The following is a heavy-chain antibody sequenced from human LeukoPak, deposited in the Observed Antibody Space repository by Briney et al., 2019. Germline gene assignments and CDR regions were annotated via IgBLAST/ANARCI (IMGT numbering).Heavy chain of an antibody. Sequence: PGGSLRLSCAASGFTFSTYGMHWVRQAPGKGLEWVAVISYDGSNKYYADSVKGRFTISRDNSKNTLYLQMNSLRGEDTAVYYCAKEIAVAGTRGFDYWGQGTLVTVSS. V-gene: IGHV3-30*18. CDR2: ISYDGSNK. D-gene: IGHD6-19*01. CDR3: AKEIAVAGTRGFDY. J-gene: IGHJ4*02. CDR1: GFTFSTYG.